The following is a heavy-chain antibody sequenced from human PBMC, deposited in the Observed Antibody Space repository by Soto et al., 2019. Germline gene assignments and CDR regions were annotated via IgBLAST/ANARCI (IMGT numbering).Heavy chain of an antibody. CDR2: IKQDGSEK. Sequence: EVQLVESGGGLVQPGGSLRLSCAASGFTFSSYWMSWVRQAPGKGLEWVANIKQDGSEKYYVDSVKGRFTISRDNAKNSLYLQMNSLRAEDTAVYYCARGRVIAVAGSDAFDIWGQGTMVTVSS. CDR1: GFTFSSYW. CDR3: ARGRVIAVAGSDAFDI. J-gene: IGHJ3*02. D-gene: IGHD6-19*01. V-gene: IGHV3-7*05.